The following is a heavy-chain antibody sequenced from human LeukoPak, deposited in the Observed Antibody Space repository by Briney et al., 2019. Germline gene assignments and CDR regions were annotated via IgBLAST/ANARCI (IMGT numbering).Heavy chain of an antibody. J-gene: IGHJ4*02. V-gene: IGHV3-64D*06. CDR1: GFTFSRYP. CDR2: ISVNGGST. CDR3: VKPFGAAGGY. D-gene: IGHD6-13*01. Sequence: GGSLRLSCSASGFTFSRYPMHWVRQAPGKGLEYVSAISVNGGSTYYADSVKGRFTISRDNSKNTLYLQMSSLRPEDTAVYYCVKPFGAAGGYWGQGTLVTGSS.